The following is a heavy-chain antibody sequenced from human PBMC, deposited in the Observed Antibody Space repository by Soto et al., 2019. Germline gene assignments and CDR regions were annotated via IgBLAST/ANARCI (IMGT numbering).Heavy chain of an antibody. V-gene: IGHV4-4*07. J-gene: IGHJ6*02. Sequence: SETLSLTCSVSGADINTYSWTWIRQPAGKGLEWIGRIYTSASINYNPSLRGRVTLSVDTSTNQVSLKLASVTAADTAVYYCARDREAGYNFYYCMDVWGQGTTVTVSS. D-gene: IGHD6-19*01. CDR2: IYTSASI. CDR3: ARDREAGYNFYYCMDV. CDR1: GADINTYS.